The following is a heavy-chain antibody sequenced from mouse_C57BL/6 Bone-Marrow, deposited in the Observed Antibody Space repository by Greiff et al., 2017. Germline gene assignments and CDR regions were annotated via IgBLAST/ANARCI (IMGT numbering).Heavy chain of an antibody. V-gene: IGHV1-85*01. CDR3: ASKGTADY. CDR2: IYPRDGST. Sequence: VQLQQSGPELVKPGASVKLSCKASGYTFTSYDINWVKQRPGQGLEWIGWIYPRDGSTKYNEKFKGKGTLTVDTSSSTAYMELHSLTSKDSAVYFCASKGTADYWGQGTTLTVSS. CDR1: GYTFTSYD. J-gene: IGHJ2*01. D-gene: IGHD1-2*01.